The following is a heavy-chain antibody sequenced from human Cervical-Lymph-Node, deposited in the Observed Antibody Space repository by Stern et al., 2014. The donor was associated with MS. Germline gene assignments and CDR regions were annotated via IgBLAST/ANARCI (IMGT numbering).Heavy chain of an antibody. J-gene: IGHJ6*02. Sequence: QVQLVQSGAEVKKPGASVKVSCKASGYTFTSHDINWVRQATGQGLEGMGWMNPNSGNTGYAQKFQGRVTMTRNTSISTAYMELSSLRSEDTAVYYCARGDYSNYYYYFAMDVWGQGTTVTVSS. CDR3: ARGDYSNYYYYFAMDV. CDR2: MNPNSGNT. V-gene: IGHV1-8*01. CDR1: GYTFTSHD. D-gene: IGHD4-11*01.